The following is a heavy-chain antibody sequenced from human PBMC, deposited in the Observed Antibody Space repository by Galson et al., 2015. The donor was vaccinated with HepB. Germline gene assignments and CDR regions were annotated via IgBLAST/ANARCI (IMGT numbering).Heavy chain of an antibody. Sequence: TLSLTCTVSGGSINSGSYYWSWIRQPAGKGLEWIGRIYTSGSTNYNPSLKSRVRMSVDTSKNQFSLKLTSVTAVDTAVYYCARASSSSWYPIPHGGYFDDWGQGILVTVSS. CDR2: IYTSGST. V-gene: IGHV4-61*02. J-gene: IGHJ4*02. CDR1: GGSINSGSYY. CDR3: ARASSSSWYPIPHGGYFDD. D-gene: IGHD6-13*01.